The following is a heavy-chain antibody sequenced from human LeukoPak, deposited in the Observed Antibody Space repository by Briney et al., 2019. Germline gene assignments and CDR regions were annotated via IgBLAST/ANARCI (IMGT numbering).Heavy chain of an antibody. D-gene: IGHD3-22*01. Sequence: PSETLSLTCTVSGGSISSLSYYCDWIRQPPGKGRVWIGCIYYSGSIDYNPSLKSRITISVDTSKNQSSLKLNSMTAADTAVYYCARHYANSGYYSYFDYWGQGNLVTVSS. CDR1: GGSISSLSYY. V-gene: IGHV4-39*01. J-gene: IGHJ4*02. CDR2: IYYSGSI. CDR3: ARHYANSGYYSYFDY.